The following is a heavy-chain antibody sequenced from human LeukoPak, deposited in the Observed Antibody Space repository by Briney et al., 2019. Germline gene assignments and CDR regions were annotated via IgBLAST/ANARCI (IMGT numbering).Heavy chain of an antibody. V-gene: IGHV4-39*01. CDR3: ARSSMFRGVTVDY. CDR1: AGSINSSSYY. CDR2: IYHSGYT. D-gene: IGHD3-10*01. J-gene: IGHJ4*02. Sequence: SETLSLTCTVSAGSINSSSYYWGWIRQPPWESLEWIGSIYHSGYTYYNPSLKSRVTISVDTSKSQFSLTLSSVTAADTAVYFCARSSMFRGVTVDYWGQGTLVTVSS.